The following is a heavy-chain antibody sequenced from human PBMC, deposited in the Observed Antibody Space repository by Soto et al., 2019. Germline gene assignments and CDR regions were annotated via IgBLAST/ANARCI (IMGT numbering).Heavy chain of an antibody. CDR3: AMIQRAVAGTILLPLDY. Sequence: GGFLRLSSAVSGLTFRSYAVSWVRQNPGQGLEWVSAISVSGGSTYYADSVNGRFTISRDNSKNTLYLQMNSLRAEDTAVYYCAMIQRAVAGTILLPLDYWCQGTLVTVSS. V-gene: IGHV3-23*01. CDR2: ISVSGGST. CDR1: GLTFRSYA. J-gene: IGHJ4*02. D-gene: IGHD6-19*01.